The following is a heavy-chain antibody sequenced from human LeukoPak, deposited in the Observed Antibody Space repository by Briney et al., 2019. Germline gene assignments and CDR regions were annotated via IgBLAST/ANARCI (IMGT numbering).Heavy chain of an antibody. Sequence: GSSVKVSCKASGGTFSSYTISWVRQAPGQGLEWMGRIIPILGIANYAQKFQGRVTITADKSTSTAYMELSSRRSEDTAVYYCARGYCSSTSCYRDDAFDIWGQGTMVTVSS. D-gene: IGHD2-2*02. V-gene: IGHV1-69*02. CDR1: GGTFSSYT. J-gene: IGHJ3*02. CDR2: IIPILGIA. CDR3: ARGYCSSTSCYRDDAFDI.